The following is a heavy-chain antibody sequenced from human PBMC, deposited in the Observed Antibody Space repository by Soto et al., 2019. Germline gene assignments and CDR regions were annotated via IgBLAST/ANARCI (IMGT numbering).Heavy chain of an antibody. CDR1: GYTFTRYG. CDR3: AKNGPPPYFFYRMDV. V-gene: IGHV1-18*01. CDR2: ISGYNGET. D-gene: IGHD2-8*01. J-gene: IGHJ6*02. Sequence: QGQLVQTGAEVKKPGASVKVSCKASGYTFTRYGISWVRQAPGQGLEWMGWISGYNGETNYAQNPQGRINMTIDTSTRTAYMELRSLTSYDTAGYYCAKNGPPPYFFYRMDVWGQGTTVTVSS.